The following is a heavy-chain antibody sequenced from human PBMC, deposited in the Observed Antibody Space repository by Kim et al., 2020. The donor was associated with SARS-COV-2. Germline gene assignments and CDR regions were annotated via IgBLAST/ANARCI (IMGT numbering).Heavy chain of an antibody. J-gene: IGHJ6*02. D-gene: IGHD3-3*01. V-gene: IGHV3-11*06. Sequence: KGRFTISRDNAKNSLYLQMNSLRAEDTAVYYCARGGYYDFWSGMWDGMDVWGQGTTVTVSS. CDR3: ARGGYYDFWSGMWDGMDV.